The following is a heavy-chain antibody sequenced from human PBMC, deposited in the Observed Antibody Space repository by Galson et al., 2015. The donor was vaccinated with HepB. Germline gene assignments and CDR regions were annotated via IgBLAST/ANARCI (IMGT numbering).Heavy chain of an antibody. CDR1: GGTFSSYA. CDR2: IIPIFGTA. V-gene: IGHV1-69*06. Sequence: SVKVSCKASGGTFSSYAISWVRQAPGQGLEWMGGIIPIFGTANYAQKFQGRVTITADKSTSTAYMELSSLRSEDTAVYYCARSSYDFWSGYNWFDPWGQGTLVTVSS. D-gene: IGHD3-3*01. J-gene: IGHJ5*02. CDR3: ARSSYDFWSGYNWFDP.